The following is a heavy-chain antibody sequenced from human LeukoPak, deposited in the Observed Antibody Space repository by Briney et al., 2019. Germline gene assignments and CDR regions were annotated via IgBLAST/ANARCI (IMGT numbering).Heavy chain of an antibody. CDR1: GGSISSSSYY. J-gene: IGHJ4*02. CDR3: ASSRAVAVPFDY. CDR2: IYYSGST. D-gene: IGHD6-19*01. V-gene: IGHV4-39*07. Sequence: SGTLSLTCAVSGGSISSSSYYWGWIRQPPGKGLEWIGSIYYSGSTYYNPSLKSRVTISVDTSKNQFSLKLSSVTAADTAVYYCASSRAVAVPFDYWGQGTLVTVSS.